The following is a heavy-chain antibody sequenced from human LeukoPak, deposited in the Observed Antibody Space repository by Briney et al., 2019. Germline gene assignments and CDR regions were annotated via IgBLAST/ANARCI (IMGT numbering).Heavy chain of an antibody. CDR3: ARLRWHYYDSSGYPSLDY. J-gene: IGHJ4*02. V-gene: IGHV4-34*01. CDR2: INHSGST. Sequence: SETLSLICAVYGGSFSSYYWSWIRQPPGRGLEWIGEINHSGSTNYNPSLKSRVTISVDTSKNQFSLKLSSVTAADTAVYYCARLRWHYYDSSGYPSLDYWGQGTLVTVSS. D-gene: IGHD3-22*01. CDR1: GGSFSSYY.